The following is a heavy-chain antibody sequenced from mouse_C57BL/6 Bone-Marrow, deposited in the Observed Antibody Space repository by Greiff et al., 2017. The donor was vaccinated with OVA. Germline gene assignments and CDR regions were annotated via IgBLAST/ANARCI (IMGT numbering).Heavy chain of an antibody. J-gene: IGHJ2*01. Sequence: EVMLVESGGGLVQPGGSLKLSFAASGFTFSDYGMAWVRQAPRKGPEWVAFISNLAYSIYYADTVTGRFTISRENAKNTLYLEMSSLRSEDTAMYYCARLADGYLFDYWGQGTTLTVSS. CDR2: ISNLAYSI. CDR3: ARLADGYLFDY. CDR1: GFTFSDYG. D-gene: IGHD2-3*01. V-gene: IGHV5-15*01.